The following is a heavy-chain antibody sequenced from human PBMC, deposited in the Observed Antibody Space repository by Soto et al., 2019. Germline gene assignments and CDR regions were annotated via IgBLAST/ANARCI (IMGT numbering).Heavy chain of an antibody. D-gene: IGHD3-10*01. CDR2: IYKSATT. V-gene: IGHV4-39*01. Sequence: SETLSLTCSVSGDSISNLDYFWAWIRQPPGQALEYIGYIYKSATTYYNPSFESRVAISVDTSKSQFSLNVTSVTAADTAVYYCARHLWFGGYYYYGMDVWGQGTTVTVSS. CDR1: GDSISNLDYF. CDR3: ARHLWFGGYYYYGMDV. J-gene: IGHJ6*02.